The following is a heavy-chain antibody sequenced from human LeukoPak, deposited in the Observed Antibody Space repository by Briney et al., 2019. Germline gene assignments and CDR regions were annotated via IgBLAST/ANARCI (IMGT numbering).Heavy chain of an antibody. CDR2: INSDGSDI. Sequence: PGGSLRLSCAASGFTFSSYWMHWVRQAPGKGLVWVSRINSDGSDIRYADSVMGRFTVSRDNAKNMLYLQMNSLRVEDTAVYYCARPYGDYRGGEYFQHWGQGTLVTVSS. V-gene: IGHV3-74*01. J-gene: IGHJ1*01. CDR1: GFTFSSYW. D-gene: IGHD4-17*01. CDR3: ARPYGDYRGGEYFQH.